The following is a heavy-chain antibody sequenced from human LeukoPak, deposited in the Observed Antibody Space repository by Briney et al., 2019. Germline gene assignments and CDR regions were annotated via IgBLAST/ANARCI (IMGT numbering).Heavy chain of an antibody. D-gene: IGHD5-24*01. CDR2: IYYSGST. V-gene: IGHV4-59*01. CDR1: GGSISSYY. Sequence: SETLSLTCTVSGGSISSYYWSWIRQPPGKGLEWIGYIYYSGSTNYNPSLKSRVTISVDTSKNQFSLKLSSVTAADTAVYYCAIRDGYNHAFDIRGQGTMVTVSS. CDR3: AIRDGYNHAFDI. J-gene: IGHJ3*02.